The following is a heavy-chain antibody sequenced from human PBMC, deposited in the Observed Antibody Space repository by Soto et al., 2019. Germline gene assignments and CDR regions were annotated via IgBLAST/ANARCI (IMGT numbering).Heavy chain of an antibody. V-gene: IGHV3-21*01. D-gene: IGHD6-19*01. CDR2: ISSSSSYI. CDR1: GFTFSSYS. CDR3: ARDGIAVNMDV. Sequence: GGSLRLSCAASGFTFSSYSMNWVRQAPGKGLEWVSSISSSSSYIYYADSVKGRFTISRDNAKNSLYLQMNSLRAEDTAVYYCARDGIAVNMDVWGKGTTVTVSS. J-gene: IGHJ6*03.